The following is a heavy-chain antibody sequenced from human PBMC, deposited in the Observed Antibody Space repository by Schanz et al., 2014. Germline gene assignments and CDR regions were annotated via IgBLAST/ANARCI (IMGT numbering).Heavy chain of an antibody. CDR3: ARDLISSGWYG. CDR1: GFTFRNYG. J-gene: IGHJ4*02. V-gene: IGHV3-23*01. CDR2: ISGIGGST. D-gene: IGHD6-19*01. Sequence: EVQLLESGGGLVQPGGSLRLSCAASGFTFRNYGMSWVRQAPGQGLEWVSAISGIGGSTYYADSVKGRFTISRDNPKKTLYLQMNSLRAEDTAVYYCARDLISSGWYGWGQGTLVTVSS.